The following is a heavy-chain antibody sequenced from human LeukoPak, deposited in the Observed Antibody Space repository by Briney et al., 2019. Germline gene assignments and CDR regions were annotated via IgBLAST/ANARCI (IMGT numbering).Heavy chain of an antibody. CDR3: ARHLKESMTTGTDDAIDI. D-gene: IGHD4-17*01. CDR1: GGSISSYY. CDR2: IYTSGST. J-gene: IGHJ3*02. Sequence: PSETLSLTCTVSGGSISSYYWSWIRQPPGKGLEWIGYIYTSGSTNYNPSLKSRVTISVDTSKNQFSLKLSSVTAADTAVYYCARHLKESMTTGTDDAIDIWGQGTMVTVSS. V-gene: IGHV4-4*09.